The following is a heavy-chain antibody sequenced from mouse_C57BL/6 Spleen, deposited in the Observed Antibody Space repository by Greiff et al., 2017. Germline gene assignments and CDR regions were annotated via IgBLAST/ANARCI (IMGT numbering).Heavy chain of an antibody. CDR1: GYAFSSSW. D-gene: IGHD2-5*01. V-gene: IGHV1-82*01. Sequence: VQLQQSGPELVKPGASVKISCKASGYAFSSSWMNWVKQRPGKGLEWIGRIYPGDGDTNYNGKFKGKATLTADKSSSTAYMQLSSLTSEDSAVYFCAIPYSNYGAWFAYWGQGTLVTVSA. J-gene: IGHJ3*01. CDR2: IYPGDGDT. CDR3: AIPYSNYGAWFAY.